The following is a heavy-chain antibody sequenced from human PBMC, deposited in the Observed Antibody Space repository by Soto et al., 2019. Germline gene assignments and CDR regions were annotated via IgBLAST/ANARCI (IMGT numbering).Heavy chain of an antibody. CDR3: AKDHIAARLGYGMDV. CDR1: GFTFSSYA. CDR2: ISGSGGST. Sequence: EVQLLESGGGLVQPGGSLRLSCAASGFTFSSYAMSWVRQAPGKGLEWVSAISGSGGSTYYADSVKGRFTISRDNSKNTLYLQMNGLRAEDTAVYYCAKDHIAARLGYGMDVWGQGTTVTVSS. J-gene: IGHJ6*02. V-gene: IGHV3-23*01. D-gene: IGHD6-6*01.